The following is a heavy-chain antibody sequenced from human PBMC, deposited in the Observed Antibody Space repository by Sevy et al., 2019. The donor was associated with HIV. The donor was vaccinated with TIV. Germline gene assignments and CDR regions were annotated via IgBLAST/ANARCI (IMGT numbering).Heavy chain of an antibody. Sequence: GGSLRLSCAASGFTFSSSIINWARQAPGKGLEWVSSISGTGSTIYYSDSVKGRFTISRDNAKNSLYLQMHSLRDEDTAVYYCARSDYSDYVGWFDPWGHGTLVTVSS. D-gene: IGHD4-17*01. CDR1: GFTFSSSI. J-gene: IGHJ5*02. V-gene: IGHV3-48*02. CDR3: ARSDYSDYVGWFDP. CDR2: ISGTGSTI.